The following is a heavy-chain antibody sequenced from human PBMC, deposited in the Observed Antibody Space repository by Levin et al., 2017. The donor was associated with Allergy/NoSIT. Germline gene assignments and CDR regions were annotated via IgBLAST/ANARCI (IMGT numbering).Heavy chain of an antibody. CDR1: GFTFSSYS. J-gene: IGHJ5*02. V-gene: IGHV3-48*02. CDR3: ARDTEMITFGGAPRWFDP. CDR2: ISSSSSTI. D-gene: IGHD3-16*01. Sequence: GGSLRLSCAASGFTFSSYSMNWVRQAPGKGLEWVSYISSSSSTIYYADSVKGRFTISRDNAKNSLYLQMNSLRDEDTAVYYCARDTEMITFGGAPRWFDPWGQGTLVTVSS.